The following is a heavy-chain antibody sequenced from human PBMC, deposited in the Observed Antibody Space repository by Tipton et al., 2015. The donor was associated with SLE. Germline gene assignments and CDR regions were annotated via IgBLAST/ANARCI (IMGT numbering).Heavy chain of an antibody. Sequence: TLSLTCTVSGDSISSGNYYWNWIRQPPGKGLEWIGYISYSGSTYYNPSLKGRVNISVDTSKNQFSLKLSSVTAADTAVYYCSEGYYFDYWGQGTLVTVSS. CDR2: ISYSGST. CDR3: SEGYYFDY. CDR1: GDSISSGNYY. V-gene: IGHV4-30-4*01. J-gene: IGHJ4*02.